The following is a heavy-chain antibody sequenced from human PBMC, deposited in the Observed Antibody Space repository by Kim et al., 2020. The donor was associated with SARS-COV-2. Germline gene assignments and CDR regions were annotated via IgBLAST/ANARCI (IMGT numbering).Heavy chain of an antibody. CDR1: GFAFSDYA. CDR2: LSGSGHAT. J-gene: IGHJ4*02. Sequence: GGSLRLSCGASGFAFSDYAMSWVRQAPGKGLEWVSALSGSGHATYYIDSVKGRFTLSRDNSKNTLSLQMSSLRVADTAIYYCVKDRCDYGGNPGDYWGQGTLVTVSS. V-gene: IGHV3-23*01. CDR3: VKDRCDYGGNPGDY. D-gene: IGHD4-17*01.